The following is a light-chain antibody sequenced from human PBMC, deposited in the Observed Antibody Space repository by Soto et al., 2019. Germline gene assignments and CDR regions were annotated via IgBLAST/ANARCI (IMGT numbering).Light chain of an antibody. CDR1: SSNIGAGYD. CDR2: GNS. J-gene: IGLJ1*01. V-gene: IGLV1-40*01. Sequence: QSVLTQPPSVSGAPGQRVTISCTGSSSNIGAGYDVHWYQQLPGTAPKLLIYGNSNRPSGVPDRFSGSKSATSASLAITGLQAEDEADYYCQSYDSSLSALFGTGTKLTVL. CDR3: QSYDSSLSAL.